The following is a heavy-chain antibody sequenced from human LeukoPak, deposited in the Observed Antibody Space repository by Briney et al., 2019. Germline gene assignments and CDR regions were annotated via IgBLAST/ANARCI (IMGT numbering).Heavy chain of an antibody. CDR3: ARHTGYCSGGSCYGDF. CDR2: IWYDGGNK. Sequence: GGSLRLSCAASGFTFSSYGMHWVRQAPGKGLEWVAVIWYDGGNKYYADSVKGRFTISRDNSKNTLYLQMNSLRAEDTAVYYCARHTGYCSGGSCYGDFWGQGTLVTVSS. CDR1: GFTFSSYG. V-gene: IGHV3-33*01. D-gene: IGHD2-15*01. J-gene: IGHJ4*02.